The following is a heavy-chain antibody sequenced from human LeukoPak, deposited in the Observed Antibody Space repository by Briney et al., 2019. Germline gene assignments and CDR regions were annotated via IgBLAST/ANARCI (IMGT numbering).Heavy chain of an antibody. CDR1: GFTVSSNY. V-gene: IGHV3-53*01. J-gene: IGHJ3*02. Sequence: GGSLRLSCAASGFTVSSNYMSWVRQAPGKGLEWVSVIYSGGSTYYADSVKGRFTISRDNSKNTLYLQMNSLRAEDTAVYYCAREGKTDSSGQFYAFDIWGQGTMFTVSS. CDR3: AREGKTDSSGQFYAFDI. CDR2: IYSGGST. D-gene: IGHD3-22*01.